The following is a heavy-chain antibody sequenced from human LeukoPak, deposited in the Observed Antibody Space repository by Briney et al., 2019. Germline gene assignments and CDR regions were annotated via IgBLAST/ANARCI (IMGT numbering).Heavy chain of an antibody. Sequence: GGSLRLSCVGSGFTFSNYWMTWVRQAPGKGLEWVANIKQDGSEKYYGDSVKGRFTISRDNAKNSLYLQMNSLRVEDTAVCYCPRSPLYGMDVWGQGTTVTVAS. V-gene: IGHV3-7*01. CDR3: PRSPLYGMDV. CDR1: GFTFSNYW. CDR2: IKQDGSEK. J-gene: IGHJ6*02.